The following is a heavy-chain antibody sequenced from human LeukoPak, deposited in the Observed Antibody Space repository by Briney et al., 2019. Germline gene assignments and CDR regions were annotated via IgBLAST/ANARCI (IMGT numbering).Heavy chain of an antibody. J-gene: IGHJ4*02. CDR3: AKEIWPTVTTPGHTHFDY. CDR1: GFTFSNYG. D-gene: IGHD4-17*01. V-gene: IGHV3-23*01. Sequence: GGSLRLSCAASGFTFSNYGLSWVRQAPGKGLEWVSGITGSGGSTYYADSVKGRFTISRDNSKNTLCLQMNSLRAEDTAVYYCAKEIWPTVTTPGHTHFDYWGQGTLVTVSS. CDR2: ITGSGGST.